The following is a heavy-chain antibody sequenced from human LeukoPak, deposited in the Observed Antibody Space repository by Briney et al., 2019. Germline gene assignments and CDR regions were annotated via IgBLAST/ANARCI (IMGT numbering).Heavy chain of an antibody. CDR1: GFTFSNSA. J-gene: IGHJ4*02. CDR3: ARDPLRYLRVGHYDY. D-gene: IGHD3-9*01. V-gene: IGHV3-21*01. Sequence: GGPLRLSCAASGFTFSNSAMNWVRQVPGKGLEWVSSIDYDSSHIYYAASVRGRFTISRDNARNSVYLQMNSLRVEDTAVYYCARDPLRYLRVGHYDYWGQGTLVAVSS. CDR2: IDYDSSHI.